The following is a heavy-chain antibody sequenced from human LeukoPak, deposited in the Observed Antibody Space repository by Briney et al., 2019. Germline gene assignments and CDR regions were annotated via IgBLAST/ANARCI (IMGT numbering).Heavy chain of an antibody. Sequence: PSETVSLTCTVSGGSISSYYWSWIRQPPGKGLEWIGYIYYSGSSNYNPSLKSRVTISVDTSKNQFSLKLSSVTAADTAVYYCARDNGSSEWVWFDPWGQGTLVTVPT. CDR2: IYYSGSS. CDR3: ARDNGSSEWVWFDP. J-gene: IGHJ5*02. CDR1: GGSISSYY. V-gene: IGHV4-59*01. D-gene: IGHD6-13*01.